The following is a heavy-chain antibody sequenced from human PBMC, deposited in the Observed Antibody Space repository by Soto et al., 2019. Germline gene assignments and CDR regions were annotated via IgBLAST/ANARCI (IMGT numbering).Heavy chain of an antibody. J-gene: IGHJ5*02. V-gene: IGHV1-2*02. CDR1: GYTFTDYF. CDR3: ARVTLRAGNWFDP. Sequence: QVQLVQSGAAVKKPGASVKVSCKASGYTFTDYFIHWVRQAPGQGFEWMGWINPKSRGTTYAQKFQGRVTMTRDTSNTTAYMELRGQRSDDTAIYYCARVTLRAGNWFDPWGQGNLVTVSS. CDR2: INPKSRGT.